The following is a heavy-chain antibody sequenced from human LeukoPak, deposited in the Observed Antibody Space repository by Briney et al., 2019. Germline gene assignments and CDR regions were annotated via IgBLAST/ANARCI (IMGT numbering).Heavy chain of an antibody. D-gene: IGHD3-22*01. CDR2: ISADNGNT. J-gene: IGHJ4*02. V-gene: IGHV1-18*01. CDR1: GYTFTSYG. Sequence: AAVKVSCKASGYTFTSYGISWGRQPPGQGLECMGWISADNGNTNYAQKLQGRVTMTTDTSTSTDYMELRSLRSDDTAVYYCARRVNYYDSSGYYYFDYWGQGTLVTVSS. CDR3: ARRVNYYDSSGYYYFDY.